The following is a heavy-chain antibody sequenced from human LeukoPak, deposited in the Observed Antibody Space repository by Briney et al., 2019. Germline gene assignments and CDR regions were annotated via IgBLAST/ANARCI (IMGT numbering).Heavy chain of an antibody. Sequence: GGSLRLSCVASGFPFSSYLMTWVRQAPGKGLEWVANIKQDGSKKSYVDSVKGRFTISRDSAKNSLYLQMNSLRAEDTAIYYCTRVGYIDEGIDYWGQGTLVTVSS. V-gene: IGHV3-7*04. D-gene: IGHD5-24*01. CDR3: TRVGYIDEGIDY. CDR1: GFPFSSYL. CDR2: IKQDGSKK. J-gene: IGHJ4*02.